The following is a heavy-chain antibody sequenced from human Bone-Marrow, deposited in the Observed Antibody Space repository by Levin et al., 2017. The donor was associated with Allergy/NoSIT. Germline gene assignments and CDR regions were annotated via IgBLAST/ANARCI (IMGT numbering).Heavy chain of an antibody. D-gene: IGHD2-8*02. J-gene: IGHJ4*02. CDR3: ARYRKNYCGGGCHYQFGN. CDR2: IDPSDSET. V-gene: IGHV5-51*01. CDR1: GYSFTNYW. Sequence: AASVKVSCKGSGYSFTNYWIAWVRHMPGKGLEYMGIIDPSDSETKNSPPFQGQVTMSADKSISTVYLQWSSVKASDTAMYYCARYRKNYCGGGCHYQFGNWGQGALVTDSS.